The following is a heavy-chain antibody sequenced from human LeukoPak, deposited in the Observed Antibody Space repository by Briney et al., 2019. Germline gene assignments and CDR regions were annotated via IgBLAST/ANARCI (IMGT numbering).Heavy chain of an antibody. CDR3: ARGRAWNYFDY. J-gene: IGHJ4*02. CDR2: ISNDGSRK. D-gene: IGHD3-3*01. CDR1: GFTFSRHG. V-gene: IGHV3-30*03. Sequence: GGSLRLSYAPSGFTFSRHGMHWVRQAPGKGLEWVAIISNDGSRKYYAHSVEGRFTISRDNSKNTLYLQMDSLRAEDTAVYYCARGRAWNYFDYWGQGTLLTVSS.